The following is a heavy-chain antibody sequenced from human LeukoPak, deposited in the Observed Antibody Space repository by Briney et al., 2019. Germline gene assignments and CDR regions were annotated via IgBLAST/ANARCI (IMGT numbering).Heavy chain of an antibody. V-gene: IGHV3-7*03. CDR1: GFSFSNFG. J-gene: IGHJ3*02. Sequence: GGSLRLSCTASGFSFSNFGMHWVRQAPGKGLEWVANIKQDGNEKYYVDSVKGRFTISRDNAKNSLYLQMNSLRAEDTAVYYCARVYSSSSGKNAFDIWGQGTMVTVSS. CDR2: IKQDGNEK. D-gene: IGHD6-6*01. CDR3: ARVYSSSSGKNAFDI.